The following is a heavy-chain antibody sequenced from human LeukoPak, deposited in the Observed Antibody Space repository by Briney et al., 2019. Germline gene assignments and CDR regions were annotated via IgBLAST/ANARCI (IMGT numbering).Heavy chain of an antibody. J-gene: IGHJ4*02. D-gene: IGHD2-15*01. CDR1: GYTFISYG. Sequence: ASVKFSCKASGYTFISYGISWVRQARGQGLEWMGSISAYNGNTNYAQKLQGRVTMTTDTSTSTAYMELRSLRSDDTAVYYCAASLGYCSGGSCYFDYWGQGTLVTVSS. CDR2: ISAYNGNT. CDR3: AASLGYCSGGSCYFDY. V-gene: IGHV1-18*01.